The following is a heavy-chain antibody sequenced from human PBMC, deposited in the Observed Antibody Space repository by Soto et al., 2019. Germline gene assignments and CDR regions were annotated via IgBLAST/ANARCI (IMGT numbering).Heavy chain of an antibody. J-gene: IGHJ6*02. V-gene: IGHV4-34*01. Sequence: QVQLQQWGAGLLKPSETLSLTCAVYGGSFSGYYWSWIRQPPGKGLEWIGEINHSGSTNYNPSLKIRVTISVDTTKNQFSRKLSSVTAADTAVYYCARGGRDFWSCDYYYYYGMDVWGQGTTVTVSS. D-gene: IGHD3-3*01. CDR2: INHSGST. CDR3: ARGGRDFWSCDYYYYYGMDV. CDR1: GGSFSGYY.